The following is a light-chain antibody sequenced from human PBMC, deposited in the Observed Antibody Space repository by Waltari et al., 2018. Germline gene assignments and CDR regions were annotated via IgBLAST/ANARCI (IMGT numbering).Light chain of an antibody. CDR3: SSYAGSNTHVL. V-gene: IGLV2-11*01. J-gene: IGLJ2*01. Sequence: SALTQPRSVSGPPGQSVTIPCTGTSRDVGTYNYVSWYRHFPGKAPILLIYDVSSRPSAVPARFSGSKSGNTASLTISWLQTDDEADYYCSSYAGSNTHVLFGGGTKLTVL. CDR1: SRDVGTYNY. CDR2: DVS.